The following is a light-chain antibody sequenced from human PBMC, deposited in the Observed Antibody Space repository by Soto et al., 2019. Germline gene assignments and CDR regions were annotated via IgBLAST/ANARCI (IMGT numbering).Light chain of an antibody. J-gene: IGLJ1*01. CDR1: SSDVGGYDI. Sequence: QSVLTQPASVSGSPGQSITISSTGTSSDVGGYDIVSWYQHHPGKAPRLMIYDVSHRPSGVSDRFSASKSGNTASLTISGLLAEDEADYYCSSYTSISTYVFGTGTKLTVL. CDR2: DVS. V-gene: IGLV2-14*03. CDR3: SSYTSISTYV.